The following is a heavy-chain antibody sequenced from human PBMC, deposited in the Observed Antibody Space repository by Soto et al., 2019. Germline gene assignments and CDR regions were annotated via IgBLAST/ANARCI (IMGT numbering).Heavy chain of an antibody. Sequence: GGSLRLSCSASGFNLSSYAMHWVRQAPGKGLEYVSAIRSSGNSTNYADSVKGRFAVSRDNSKNTLYLQMSSLRTEDTAVYYCVKGSGSYSYYYVMDVWGQGTTVTVSS. CDR2: IRSSGNST. CDR1: GFNLSSYA. V-gene: IGHV3-64D*06. J-gene: IGHJ6*02. CDR3: VKGSGSYSYYYVMDV. D-gene: IGHD1-26*01.